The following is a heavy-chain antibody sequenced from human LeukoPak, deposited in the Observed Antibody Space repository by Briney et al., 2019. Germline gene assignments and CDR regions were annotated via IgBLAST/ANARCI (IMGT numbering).Heavy chain of an antibody. D-gene: IGHD3-22*01. CDR3: ARESTYYYDSSGPSDY. CDR2: TRNKANSYTT. J-gene: IGHJ4*02. V-gene: IGHV3-72*01. CDR1: GFTFSDHY. Sequence: GGSLRLSCAASGFTFSDHYMDWVRQAPGKGLEWVGRTRNKANSYTTEYAASVKGRFTISRDDSKNSLYLQMNSLKTEDTAVYYCARESTYYYDSSGPSDYWGQGTLVTVSS.